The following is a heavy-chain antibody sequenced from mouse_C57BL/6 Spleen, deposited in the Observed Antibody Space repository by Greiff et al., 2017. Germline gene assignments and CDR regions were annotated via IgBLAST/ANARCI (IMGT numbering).Heavy chain of an antibody. J-gene: IGHJ2*01. Sequence: VQLQQPGAELVMPGASVKLSCKASGYTFTSYWMHWVKQRPGQGLEWIGEIDPSDSYTNYNQKFKGKSTLTVDKSSSTAYMQLSSLTSEDSAVYYCARSPYDGTGYFDYWGQGTTLTVSS. D-gene: IGHD2-3*01. CDR1: GYTFTSYW. V-gene: IGHV1-69*01. CDR3: ARSPYDGTGYFDY. CDR2: IDPSDSYT.